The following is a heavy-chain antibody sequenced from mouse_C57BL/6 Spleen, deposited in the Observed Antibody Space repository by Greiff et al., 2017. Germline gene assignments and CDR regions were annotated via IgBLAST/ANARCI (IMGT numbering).Heavy chain of an antibody. Sequence: VQLQQSGAELMKPGASVKLSCKATGYTFTGYWIEWVKQRPGHGLEWIGEILPGSGSTNYHEKFKGKATFTADTSSNTAYMQLSSLTTEDSAIYYCARTRYDAWFAYWGQETLVTVSA. CDR3: ARTRYDAWFAY. CDR2: ILPGSGST. CDR1: GYTFTGYW. V-gene: IGHV1-9*01. D-gene: IGHD2-12*01. J-gene: IGHJ3*01.